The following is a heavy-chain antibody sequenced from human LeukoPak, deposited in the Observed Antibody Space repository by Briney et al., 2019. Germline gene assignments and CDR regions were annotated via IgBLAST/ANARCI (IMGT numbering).Heavy chain of an antibody. V-gene: IGHV4-39*01. J-gene: IGHJ6*03. CDR2: IYSSGTT. CDR3: ARQPHSYGPDYYYYYMDL. Sequence: SDTLSLTCTVSGGSVHSYNHYWAWIRQPPGKGLEWMGTIYSSGTTSYNPSLKSRVTITVDTSNNQFSLNLISVTAADTALYYCARQPHSYGPDYYYYYMDLWATGTTVTVSS. CDR1: GGSVHSYNHY. D-gene: IGHD5-18*01.